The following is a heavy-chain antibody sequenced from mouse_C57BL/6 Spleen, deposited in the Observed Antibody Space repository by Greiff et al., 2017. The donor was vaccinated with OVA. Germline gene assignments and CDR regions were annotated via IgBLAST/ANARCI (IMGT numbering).Heavy chain of an antibody. Sequence: VQLQQSGAELVRPGSSVKLSCKASGYTFTSYWMHWVKQRPIQGLEWIGNIDPSDSETHYNQKFKDKATLTVDKSSSTAYMQLSSLTSEDSAVYYCAIGFITTVVAPFYAMDYWGQGTSVTVSS. V-gene: IGHV1-52*01. D-gene: IGHD1-1*01. CDR2: IDPSDSET. CDR3: AIGFITTVVAPFYAMDY. CDR1: GYTFTSYW. J-gene: IGHJ4*01.